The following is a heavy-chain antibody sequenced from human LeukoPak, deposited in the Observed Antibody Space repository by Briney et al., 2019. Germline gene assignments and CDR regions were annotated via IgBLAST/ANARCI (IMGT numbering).Heavy chain of an antibody. D-gene: IGHD3-22*01. J-gene: IGHJ4*02. CDR3: ARDYCYDSSGQHDY. CDR1: GYTFTSYG. V-gene: IGHV1-18*01. Sequence: ASVKVSCKASGYTFTSYGISWVRQAPGQGLEWMGWISAYNGNTNYAQKLQGRVTMTTDTSTSTAYMELRSLRSDDTAVYYCARDYCYDSSGQHDYWGQGTLVTVSS. CDR2: ISAYNGNT.